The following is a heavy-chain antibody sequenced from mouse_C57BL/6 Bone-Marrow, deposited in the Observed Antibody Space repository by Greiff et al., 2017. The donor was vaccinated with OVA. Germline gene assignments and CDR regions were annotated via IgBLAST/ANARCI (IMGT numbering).Heavy chain of an antibody. J-gene: IGHJ1*03. CDR3: ARNLWLLRDWYFDV. CDR2: IWTGGGT. CDR1: GFSLTSYA. Sequence: QVQLKESGPGLVAPSQSLSITCTVSGFSLTSYAISWVRQPPGKGLEWLGVIWTGGGTNYNSAHKSRLSISKDNSKSQVFLKMNSLQTDDTARYYCARNLWLLRDWYFDVWGTGTTVTVSS. V-gene: IGHV2-9-1*01. D-gene: IGHD2-3*01.